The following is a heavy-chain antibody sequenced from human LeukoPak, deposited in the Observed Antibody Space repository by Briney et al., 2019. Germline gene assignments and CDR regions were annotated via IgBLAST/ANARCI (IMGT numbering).Heavy chain of an antibody. V-gene: IGHV3-7*01. D-gene: IGHD1/OR15-1a*01. CDR3: LVTTRSRGFDY. CDR1: GFTFSSYW. Sequence: GGSLRLSCVASGFTFSSYWMSWVRQAPGKGLEWVANINQDGSGEYYVDSVKGRFTISRDNAKSSLSLQMSSLRAEDTAVYYCLVTTRSRGFDYWGQGTLVTVSS. CDR2: INQDGSGE. J-gene: IGHJ4*02.